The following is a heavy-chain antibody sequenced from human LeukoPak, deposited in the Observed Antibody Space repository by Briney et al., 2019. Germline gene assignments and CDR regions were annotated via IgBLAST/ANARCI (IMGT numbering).Heavy chain of an antibody. J-gene: IGHJ4*02. Sequence: GGSLRLSCAASGFTFSSYGMSWVRQAPGKGLEWVSAISGSGGSTYYADSVKGRFTISRDNSKNTLYLQMNSLRAEDTAVYYCAKAYGSGSYYYFDYWDQGTLVTVSS. CDR2: ISGSGGST. CDR3: AKAYGSGSYYYFDY. V-gene: IGHV3-23*01. D-gene: IGHD3-10*01. CDR1: GFTFSSYG.